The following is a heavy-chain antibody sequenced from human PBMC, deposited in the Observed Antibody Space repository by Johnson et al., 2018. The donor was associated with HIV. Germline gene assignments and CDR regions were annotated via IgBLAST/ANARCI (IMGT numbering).Heavy chain of an antibody. CDR1: GFTFSSYT. CDR3: AKAREYDSTGHDAFDI. J-gene: IGHJ3*02. D-gene: IGHD3-22*01. V-gene: IGHV3-30*04. Sequence: QVQLVESGGGVVQPGRSLRLSCAASGFTFSSYTMHWVRQAPGKGLEWVAVISFDGANTYYADSVKGRFTISRDNSKNTLYLQMNSLRAEDTAVYYCAKAREYDSTGHDAFDIWGQGTMVTVSS. CDR2: ISFDGANT.